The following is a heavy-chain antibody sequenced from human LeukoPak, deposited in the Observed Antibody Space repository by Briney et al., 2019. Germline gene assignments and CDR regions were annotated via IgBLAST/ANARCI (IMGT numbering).Heavy chain of an antibody. CDR1: GYTFTGYY. Sequence: ASVKVSCKASGYTFTGYYMHWVRQAPGQGLEWMGWINPNSGGTNYAQKFQGRVTMTRDTSISTACMELSRLRSDDTAVYYCARAAYYYDSSGYYSDYWGQGTLVTVSS. CDR3: ARAAYYYDSSGYYSDY. V-gene: IGHV1-2*02. D-gene: IGHD3-22*01. CDR2: INPNSGGT. J-gene: IGHJ4*02.